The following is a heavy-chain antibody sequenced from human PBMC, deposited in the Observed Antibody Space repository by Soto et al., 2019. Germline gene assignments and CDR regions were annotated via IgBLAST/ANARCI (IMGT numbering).Heavy chain of an antibody. CDR2: INHSGST. V-gene: IGHV4-34*01. Sequence: SETLSLTCAVYGGSFSGYYWSWIRQPPGKGLEWIGEINHSGSTNYNPSPKSRVTISVDTSKNQFSLKLSSVTAADTAVYYCAIQIHGGYLRYFDWLPPYYFDYWGQGTLVTVSS. CDR3: AIQIHGGYLRYFDWLPPYYFDY. D-gene: IGHD3-9*01. CDR1: GGSFSGYY. J-gene: IGHJ4*02.